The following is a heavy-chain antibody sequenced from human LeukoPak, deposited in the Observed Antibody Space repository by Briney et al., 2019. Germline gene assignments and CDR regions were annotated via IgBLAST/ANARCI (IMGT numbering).Heavy chain of an antibody. CDR2: IYHSGST. CDR1: GGSISSGGYS. Sequence: SETLSLTCAVSGGSISSGGYSWSWIRQPPGKGLEWIGYIYHSGSTYYNPSLKSRVTMSVDTSKTQFSLKLTSVPAADTAVYYCARVGYSSSPGRRVSWFDPWGQGTLVTVSS. CDR3: ARVGYSSSPGRRVSWFDP. D-gene: IGHD6-13*01. V-gene: IGHV4-30-2*01. J-gene: IGHJ5*02.